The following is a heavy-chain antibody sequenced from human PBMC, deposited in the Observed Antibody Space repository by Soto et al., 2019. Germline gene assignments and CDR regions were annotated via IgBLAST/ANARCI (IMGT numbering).Heavy chain of an antibody. CDR3: ARVTGEKDAFDI. J-gene: IGHJ3*02. V-gene: IGHV4-30-4*01. D-gene: IGHD3-10*01. CDR1: GGSISRGDDY. CDR2: IYYSGIT. Sequence: SETLSLTCAVSGGSISRGDDYWSWIRQPPGKGLEWIGYIYYSGITYYSPSLKSRVSISVDTSKNQFSLKLSSVTAADTAVYYCARVTGEKDAFDIWGQGTMVTVSS.